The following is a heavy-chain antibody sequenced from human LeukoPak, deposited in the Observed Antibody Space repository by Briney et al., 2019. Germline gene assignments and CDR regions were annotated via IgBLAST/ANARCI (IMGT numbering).Heavy chain of an antibody. Sequence: GASVKVSCKASGYTFTSYGISWVRQAPGQGLEWMGWISAYNGNTNYAQNLQGRVTMTTDTSTSTAFMELRSLRSDDTAVYYCARDRGRTVVTPGPFSSDYWGQGTLVTVS. CDR2: ISAYNGNT. V-gene: IGHV1-18*01. J-gene: IGHJ4*02. CDR3: ARDRGRTVVTPGPFSSDY. D-gene: IGHD4-23*01. CDR1: GYTFTSYG.